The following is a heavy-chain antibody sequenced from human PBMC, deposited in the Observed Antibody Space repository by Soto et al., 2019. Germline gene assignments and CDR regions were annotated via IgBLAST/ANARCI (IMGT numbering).Heavy chain of an antibody. D-gene: IGHD3-16*01. J-gene: IGHJ4*02. CDR2: IQSKSDGGAT. Sequence: EVQLVESGGGLVEPGGSLRLSCAASGFTLSNAWMSWVRQAPGKGLEWVGRIQSKSDGGATVYAAPVRGRFTITRDDSKNTLDLQMSSLKTEDTAMYYCTRVNLGKLDYWGQGTRATVSS. CDR1: GFTLSNAW. CDR3: TRVNLGKLDY. V-gene: IGHV3-15*01.